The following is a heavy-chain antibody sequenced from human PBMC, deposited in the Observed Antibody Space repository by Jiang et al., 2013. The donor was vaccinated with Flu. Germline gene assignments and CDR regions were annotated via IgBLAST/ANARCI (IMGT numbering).Heavy chain of an antibody. CDR1: GDSVSSNSAA. J-gene: IGHJ6*02. Sequence: SQTLSLTCAISGDSVSSNSAAWNWIRQSPSRGLEWLGRTYYRSKWYNDYAVSVKSRITINPDTSKNQFSLQLNSVTPEDTAVYYCARDQEYLNYDKAYYYYGMDVWGQGTTVTVSS. D-gene: IGHD3-9*01. V-gene: IGHV6-1*01. CDR3: ARDQEYLNYDKAYYYYGMDV. CDR2: TYYRSKWYN.